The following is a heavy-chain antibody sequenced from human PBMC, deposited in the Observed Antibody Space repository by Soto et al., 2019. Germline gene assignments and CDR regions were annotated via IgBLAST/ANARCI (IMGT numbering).Heavy chain of an antibody. CDR2: ISYSGST. Sequence: SETLSLTCTVSGGSVSSGSYYWTWIRQPPGKGLEWIGYISYSGSTNYNPSLKSRVTIAVDTSKNQFSLKLTSVTAADTAVYYCATFRPGGYYYGMDVWGQGTTVTVSS. V-gene: IGHV4-61*01. D-gene: IGHD3-16*01. J-gene: IGHJ6*02. CDR1: GGSVSSGSYY. CDR3: ATFRPGGYYYGMDV.